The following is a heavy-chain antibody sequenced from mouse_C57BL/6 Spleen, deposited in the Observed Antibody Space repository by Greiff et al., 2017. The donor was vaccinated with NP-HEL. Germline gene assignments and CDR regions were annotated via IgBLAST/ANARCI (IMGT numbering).Heavy chain of an antibody. CDR2: ISSGSSTI. V-gene: IGHV5-17*01. CDR3: ATLIYYDYDGGFDY. J-gene: IGHJ2*01. D-gene: IGHD2-4*01. CDR1: GFTFSDYG. Sequence: EVHLVESGGGLVKPGGSLKLSCAASGFTFSDYGMHWVRQAPEKGLEWVAYISSGSSTIYYADTVKGRFTISRDNAKNTLFLQMTSLRSEDTAMYYCATLIYYDYDGGFDYWGQGTTLTVSS.